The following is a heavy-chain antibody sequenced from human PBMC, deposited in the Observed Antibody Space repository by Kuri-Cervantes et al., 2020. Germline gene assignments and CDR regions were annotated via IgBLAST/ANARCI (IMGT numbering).Heavy chain of an antibody. D-gene: IGHD4-17*01. J-gene: IGHJ4*02. V-gene: IGHV4-61*08. CDR1: GGSISSGGYY. CDR3: ARGGNDYGDPNDY. CDR2: IYYSGST. Sequence: GALRLSCTVSGGSISSGGYYWSWLRQHPGKGLEWIGYIYYSGSTNYNPSLKSRVTISVDTSKNQFSLKLSSVTAADTAVYYCARGGNDYGDPNDYWGQGTLVTVSS.